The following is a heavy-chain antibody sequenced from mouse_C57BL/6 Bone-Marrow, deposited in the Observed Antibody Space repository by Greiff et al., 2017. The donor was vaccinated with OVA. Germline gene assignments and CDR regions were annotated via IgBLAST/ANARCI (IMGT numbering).Heavy chain of an antibody. CDR2: IDPENGDT. Sequence: EVQLQQSGAELVRPGASVKLSCPASGFNIKDDYMHWVKQRPEQGLEWIGWIDPENGDTEYASKFQGKATITADTSSNTAYLQLSSLTSEDTAVYYCTSYGNFDDWGQGTTLTVSS. CDR3: TSYGNFDD. J-gene: IGHJ2*01. V-gene: IGHV14-4*01. D-gene: IGHD2-1*01. CDR1: GFNIKDDY.